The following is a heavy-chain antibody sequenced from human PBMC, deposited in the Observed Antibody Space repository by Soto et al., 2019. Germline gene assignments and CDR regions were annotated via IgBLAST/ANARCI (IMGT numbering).Heavy chain of an antibody. Sequence: PSETLSLTCAVSGGSISSGGYSSNWIRQPPGKGLEWIGYIYHSGSTYYNPSLKSRVTISVDRSKNQFSLKLSSVTAADTAVYYCARDLWGYCGTDCYPLDVWGQGTTVTVSS. D-gene: IGHD2-21*02. CDR3: ARDLWGYCGTDCYPLDV. V-gene: IGHV4-30-2*01. CDR2: IYHSGST. J-gene: IGHJ6*02. CDR1: GGSISSGGYS.